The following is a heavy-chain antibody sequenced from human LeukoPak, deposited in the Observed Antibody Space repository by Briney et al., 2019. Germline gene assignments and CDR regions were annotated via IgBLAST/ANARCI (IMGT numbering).Heavy chain of an antibody. D-gene: IGHD3-22*01. V-gene: IGHV3-30*02. Sequence: GGSLRLSCAASGFTFSSYGMHWVRQAPGKGLEWVAFIRYDGSNKYYADSVKGRFTISRDNSKNTLYLQMNSLRAEGTAVYYCAKELYYYDSSGYSAFDYWGQGTLVTLSS. CDR1: GFTFSSYG. CDR3: AKELYYYDSSGYSAFDY. J-gene: IGHJ4*02. CDR2: IRYDGSNK.